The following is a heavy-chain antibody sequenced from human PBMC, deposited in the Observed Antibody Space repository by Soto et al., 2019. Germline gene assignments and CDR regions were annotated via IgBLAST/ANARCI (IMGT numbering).Heavy chain of an antibody. V-gene: IGHV4-39*02. CDR2: IYYSGST. D-gene: IGHD2-2*01. J-gene: IGHJ4*02. CDR3: AREGVVVVPAALGEDFDY. CDR1: GGSISSSSYY. Sequence: PSETLSLTCTVSGGSISSSSYYWGWIRQPPGKGLEWIGSIYYSGSTYYNPSLKSRVTISVDTSKNQFSLKLSSVTAADTAVYYCAREGVVVVPAALGEDFDYWGQGTLVTVSS.